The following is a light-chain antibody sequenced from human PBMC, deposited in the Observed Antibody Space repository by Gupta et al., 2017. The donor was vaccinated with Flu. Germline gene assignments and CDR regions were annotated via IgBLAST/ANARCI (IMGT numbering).Light chain of an antibody. V-gene: IGLV1-47*01. CDR1: SSNIGTNY. CDR2: KNN. J-gene: IGLJ3*02. Sequence: QSVLTQPASASGTPGQRVTVSCSGGSSNIGTNYVYWYQQLPGTAPRLLMYKNNDRPSGVPDRFSGSKSGTSASLAISGLRSEDEADYYCSVWDDSLRGWVFGGGTKLTVL. CDR3: SVWDDSLRGWV.